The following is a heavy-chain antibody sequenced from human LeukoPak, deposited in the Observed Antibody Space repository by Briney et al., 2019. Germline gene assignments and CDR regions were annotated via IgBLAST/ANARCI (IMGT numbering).Heavy chain of an antibody. CDR2: IYYSGNT. CDR1: GDSISTSNSY. D-gene: IGHD6-13*01. V-gene: IGHV4-39*07. J-gene: IGHJ4*02. CDR3: ARDLLSVETYPVSRSAGTFGY. Sequence: PSETLSLTCTVSGDSISTSNSYWGWIRQPPGKGLEWIGSIYYSGNTYYNASLKSRVTISVDTSKNQFSLKLSSVTAADTAVYYCARDLLSVETYPVSRSAGTFGYWGQGTLVTVSS.